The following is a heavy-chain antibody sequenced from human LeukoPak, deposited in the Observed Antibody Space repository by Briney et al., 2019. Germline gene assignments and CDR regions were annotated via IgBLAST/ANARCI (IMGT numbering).Heavy chain of an antibody. CDR1: GGSFSGYY. CDR2: INHSGST. J-gene: IGHJ6*03. Sequence: SETLSLTCAVYGGSFSGYYWSWIRQPPGKGLEWIGEINHSGSTNHNPSLKSRVTISVDTSKNQFSLKLSSVTAADTAVYYCARGRITIFGVVIIHPRGSYMDVWGKGTTVTVSS. V-gene: IGHV4-34*01. D-gene: IGHD3-3*01. CDR3: ARGRITIFGVVIIHPRGSYMDV.